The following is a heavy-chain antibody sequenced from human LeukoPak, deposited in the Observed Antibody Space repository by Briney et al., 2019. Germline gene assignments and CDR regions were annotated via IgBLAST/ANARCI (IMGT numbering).Heavy chain of an antibody. CDR2: ITMNSVR. J-gene: IGHJ4*02. D-gene: IGHD3-22*01. V-gene: IGHV3-21*05. CDR3: ARDGPDSSGYGILDY. CDR1: GFSLSDYG. Sequence: PGGSLRLSCSASGFSLSDYGMSWVRQAPGKGLEWVSYITMNSVRFYADSVKGRFTISRDNAKNMLYLQMNSLRAEDTAVYYCARDGPDSSGYGILDYWGQGTLVTVSS.